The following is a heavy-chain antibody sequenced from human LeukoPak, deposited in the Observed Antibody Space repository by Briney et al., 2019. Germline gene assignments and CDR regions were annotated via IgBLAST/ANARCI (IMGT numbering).Heavy chain of an antibody. CDR2: IYPGDSDT. D-gene: IGHD1-26*01. J-gene: IGHJ4*02. CDR1: GYSFTSYW. Sequence: GESLKISCQGSGYSFTSYWIGWVRQMPGKGLEWVGVIYPGDSDTRYSPSFQGQVTISADKSISTAYLQWSSLKASDTAMYYCARTTAGYSHDYFDYWGQGTLVTVSS. V-gene: IGHV5-51*01. CDR3: ARTTAGYSHDYFDY.